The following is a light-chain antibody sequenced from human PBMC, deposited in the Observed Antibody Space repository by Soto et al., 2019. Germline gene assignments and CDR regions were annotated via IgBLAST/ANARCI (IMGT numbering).Light chain of an antibody. V-gene: IGLV7-46*01. CDR3: LLSYSPTRL. CDR1: TGPVTSGQY. CDR2: DTS. Sequence: QAVVTQEPSLTVSPGGTVTLTCGSSTGPVTSGQYPYWFQQKPGQAPRTLIHDTSNRHSWTPARFSGSLLGGKAGLTLSGAQPEDEAEYYCLLSYSPTRLFGGGTKVTVL. J-gene: IGLJ3*02.